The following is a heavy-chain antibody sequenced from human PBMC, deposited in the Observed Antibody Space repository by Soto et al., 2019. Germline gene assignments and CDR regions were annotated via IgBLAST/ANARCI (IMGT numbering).Heavy chain of an antibody. J-gene: IGHJ6*02. V-gene: IGHV1-2*04. CDR2: INPNSGGT. CDR3: ARDLLANDFWGGSQPYYGMDV. D-gene: IGHD3-3*01. CDR1: GYTFTGYY. Sequence: ASVKVSCKASGYTFTGYYMHWVRQAPGQGLEWMGWINPNSGGTNYAQKFQGWVTMTRDTSISTAYMELSRLRSDDTAVYYCARDLLANDFWGGSQPYYGMDVWGQGTTVTVSS.